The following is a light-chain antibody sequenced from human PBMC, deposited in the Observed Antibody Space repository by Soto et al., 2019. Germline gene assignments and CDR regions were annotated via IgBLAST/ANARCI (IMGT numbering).Light chain of an antibody. Sequence: QSVLTQAPSVSGDPGQRVTISCTGRSSNIGAGYDVHWYQQLPGTAPKLLIYGNSNRPSGVPDRFSGSKSGTSASLAITGLQAEDEADYYCQSYDSSLSAPYVFGTGTKVTVL. J-gene: IGLJ1*01. V-gene: IGLV1-40*01. CDR3: QSYDSSLSAPYV. CDR1: SSNIGAGYD. CDR2: GNS.